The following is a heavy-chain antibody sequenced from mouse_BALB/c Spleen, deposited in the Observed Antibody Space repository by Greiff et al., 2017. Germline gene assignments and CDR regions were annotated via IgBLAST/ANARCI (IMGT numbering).Heavy chain of an antibody. Sequence: EVQLQESGPGLVKPSQSLSLTCTVTGYSITSDYAWNWIRQFPGNKLEWMGYISYSGSTSYNPSLKSRISITRDTSKNQFFLQLNSVTTEDTATYYCASGKYDPFDYWGQGTTLTVSS. V-gene: IGHV3-2*02. J-gene: IGHJ2*01. D-gene: IGHD2-10*02. CDR2: ISYSGST. CDR1: GYSITSDYA. CDR3: ASGKYDPFDY.